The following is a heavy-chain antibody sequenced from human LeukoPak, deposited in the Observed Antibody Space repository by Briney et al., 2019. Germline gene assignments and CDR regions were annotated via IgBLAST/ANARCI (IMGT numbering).Heavy chain of an antibody. Sequence: ASVKVSCKASGYTFTAYYMHWVRQAPGQGLEWMGWINLNSGGTKYAPKFQGRVTMTRDTSISTVYMELSSLRSDDTAVYYCATAGEQWLVRGSGDYFDYWGQGTLVTVSS. CDR3: ATAGEQWLVRGSGDYFDY. V-gene: IGHV1-2*02. CDR1: GYTFTAYY. CDR2: INLNSGGT. D-gene: IGHD6-19*01. J-gene: IGHJ4*02.